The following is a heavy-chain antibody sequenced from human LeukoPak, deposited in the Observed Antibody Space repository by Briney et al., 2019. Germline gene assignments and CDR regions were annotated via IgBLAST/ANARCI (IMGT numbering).Heavy chain of an antibody. V-gene: IGHV1-2*06. CDR2: INPNSGGT. Sequence: ASVKVSCKASGYTFTGYYMHWVRQAPGQGLEWMGRINPNSGGTNYAQKFQGRVTMTRDTSISTAYMELSRLRSDDTAVYYCARVAGYCSSTSVAGGSCYSPDYWGQGTLVTVSS. CDR1: GYTFTGYY. CDR3: ARVAGYCSSTSVAGGSCYSPDY. J-gene: IGHJ4*02. D-gene: IGHD2-2*01.